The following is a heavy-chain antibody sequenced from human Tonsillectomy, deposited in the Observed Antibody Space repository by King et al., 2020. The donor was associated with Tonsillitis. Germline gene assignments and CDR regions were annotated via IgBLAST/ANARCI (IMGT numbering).Heavy chain of an antibody. Sequence: VQLVESGGGLVQPGGSLRLSCAASGFTFNNYWMSWVRQAPGKGLEWVANIKQDGGGKNYADAVKGRITISRDNAKDSLYLQMNSLRGEDTAVYYCARETGGRTQRFGVVVTLRRAFDVWGQGTKVTVSS. V-gene: IGHV3-7*03. CDR1: GFTFNNYW. CDR3: ARETGGRTQRFGVVVTLRRAFDV. CDR2: IKQDGGGK. D-gene: IGHD3-3*01. J-gene: IGHJ3*01.